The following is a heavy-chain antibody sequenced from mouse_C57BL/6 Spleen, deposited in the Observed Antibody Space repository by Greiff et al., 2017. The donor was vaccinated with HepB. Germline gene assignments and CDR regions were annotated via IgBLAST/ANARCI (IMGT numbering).Heavy chain of an antibody. D-gene: IGHD1-1*01. J-gene: IGHJ4*01. CDR1: GYTFTSHW. Sequence: QVQLQQPGAELVRPGSSVKLSCKASGYTFTSHWMHWVKQRPIQGLEWIGNIDPSDSETHYNQKFKDKATLTVDKSSSTAYMQLSSLTSEDSAVYYCARSRYYGSKNSPYYYAMDYWGQGTSVTVSS. CDR3: ARSRYYGSKNSPYYYAMDY. CDR2: IDPSDSET. V-gene: IGHV1-52*01.